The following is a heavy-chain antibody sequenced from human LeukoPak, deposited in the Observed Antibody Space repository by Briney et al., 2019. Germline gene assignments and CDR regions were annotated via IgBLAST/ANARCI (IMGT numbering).Heavy chain of an antibody. V-gene: IGHV3-66*01. J-gene: IGHJ6*03. CDR3: AKVAEVGATGYYYYMDV. CDR2: IYSGGST. D-gene: IGHD1-26*01. Sequence: PGGSLRLSCAASGFTVSSNYMNWVRQAPGKGLEWVSVIYSGGSTYYADSVKGRFTISRDNSKNTLYLQMNSLRAEDTAVYYCAKVAEVGATGYYYYMDVWGKGTTVTIPS. CDR1: GFTVSSNY.